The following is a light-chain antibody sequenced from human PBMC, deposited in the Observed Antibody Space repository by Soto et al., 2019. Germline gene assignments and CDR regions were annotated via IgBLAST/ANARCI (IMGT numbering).Light chain of an antibody. Sequence: EVVLTQSPATLSLSPGERATLSCRASQSVSTYLGWFQQKPGQPPRLLIYDASNRAAGIPVRFSGSGSGTDFTLTISSLEPEDFAVYYCQHRSRWPRRFGQGTKVEVK. CDR2: DAS. CDR3: QHRSRWPRR. J-gene: IGKJ1*01. V-gene: IGKV3-11*01. CDR1: QSVSTY.